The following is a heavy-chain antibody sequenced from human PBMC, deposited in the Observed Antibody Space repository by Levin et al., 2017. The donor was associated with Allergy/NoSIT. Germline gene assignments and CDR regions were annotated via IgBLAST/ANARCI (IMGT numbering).Heavy chain of an antibody. CDR3: ARYRDTGYGAYFYAMDV. CDR2: ITPGSTYI. CDR1: GFSFSSYS. J-gene: IGHJ6*02. V-gene: IGHV3-21*01. D-gene: IGHD5-12*01. Sequence: PGESLKISCASSGFSFSSYSMNWVRQAPGKGLEWVSSITPGSTYIYYADSVKGRFTISRDNAKSSLYLQMNSLRAEDTALYYCARYRDTGYGAYFYAMDVWGQGTTITVSS.